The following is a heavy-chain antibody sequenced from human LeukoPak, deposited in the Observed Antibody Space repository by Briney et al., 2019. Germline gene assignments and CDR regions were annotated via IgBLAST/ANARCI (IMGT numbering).Heavy chain of an antibody. D-gene: IGHD3-22*01. CDR3: ARGQTTYYYDSSGYYSFDY. CDR1: GYTFTSYA. V-gene: IGHV1-3*01. CDR2: ISAGNGNT. J-gene: IGHJ4*02. Sequence: GASVKVSCKASGYTFTSYAMHWVRQAPGQRLEWMGWISAGNGNTKYSQKFQGRVTITRDTSASTAYMELSSLRSEDTAVYYCARGQTTYYYDSSGYYSFDYWGQGTLVTVSS.